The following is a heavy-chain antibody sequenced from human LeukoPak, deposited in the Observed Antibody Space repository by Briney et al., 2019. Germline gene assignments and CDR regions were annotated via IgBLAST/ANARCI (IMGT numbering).Heavy chain of an antibody. CDR2: INPNSGGT. V-gene: IGHV1-2*02. CDR3: ARGLITYPLGFDP. Sequence: ASVKVSCKASGYTFTGYYMHWVRQAPGQGLEWMGWINPNSGGTNYAQKFQGRVTMTRDTSISTAYMELSRLRSDDTAVYYCARGLITYPLGFDPWGQGTLVTVSS. D-gene: IGHD3-16*01. J-gene: IGHJ5*02. CDR1: GYTFTGYY.